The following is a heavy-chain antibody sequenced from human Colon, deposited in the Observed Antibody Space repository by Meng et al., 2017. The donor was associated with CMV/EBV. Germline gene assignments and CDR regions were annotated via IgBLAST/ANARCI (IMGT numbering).Heavy chain of an antibody. D-gene: IGHD5-18*01. CDR3: VRGVGDTAMVDY. Sequence: SCKTSGYAFPHYAMNWVRQAPGQGLEWMGWIHTNTGKPTYAQGFTGRFVFSLETSVSTAYLQISSLEAEDSAVYYCVRGVGDTAMVDYWGQGTLVTVSS. CDR1: GYAFPHYA. J-gene: IGHJ4*02. V-gene: IGHV7-4-1*02. CDR2: IHTNTGKP.